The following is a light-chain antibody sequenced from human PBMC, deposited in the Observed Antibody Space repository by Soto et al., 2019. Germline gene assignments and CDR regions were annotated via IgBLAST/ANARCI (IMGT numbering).Light chain of an antibody. CDR1: QSVISTY. CDR3: QQYGRSPRT. J-gene: IGKJ4*01. Sequence: EIVLTQSPGTLSLSPGERATLSCRASQSVISTYFAWYQHKPGQAPRLLIYATPTRATGVPDRFSGSGSGTDFTLTISRLEPEDFAVYYCQQYGRSPRTFGGGTKVEIK. V-gene: IGKV3-20*01. CDR2: ATP.